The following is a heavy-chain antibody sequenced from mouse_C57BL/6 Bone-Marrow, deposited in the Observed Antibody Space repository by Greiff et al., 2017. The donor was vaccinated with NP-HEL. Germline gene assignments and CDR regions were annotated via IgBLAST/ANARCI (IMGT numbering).Heavy chain of an antibody. CDR3: TRPYGTGACDY. V-gene: IGHV1-5*01. CDR2: IYPGNSDT. Sequence: VQLQQSGTVLARPGASVKMSCKTSGYTFTSYWMHWVKQRPGQGLEWIGAIYPGNSDTSYNQKFKGKAKLTAVTSASTAYMELSSLTNEDSAVYYRTRPYGTGACDYGGKGTTLTVSS. CDR1: GYTFTSYW. D-gene: IGHD1-1*01. J-gene: IGHJ2*01.